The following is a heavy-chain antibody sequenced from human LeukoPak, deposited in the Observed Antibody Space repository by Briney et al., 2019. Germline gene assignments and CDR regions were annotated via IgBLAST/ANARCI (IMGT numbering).Heavy chain of an antibody. D-gene: IGHD3-22*01. CDR1: GFSFSSYW. CDR2: IDSDGRK. Sequence: GGSLRLSCAASGFSFSSYWMHWVRQAPGKGLVWVSRIDSDGRKIYADSVKGRFTIPRDNAKNTLYLEMNSLRAEDTAVYYCARDGSYYDSSGYYPSFDYWGQGTLVTVSS. J-gene: IGHJ4*02. CDR3: ARDGSYYDSSGYYPSFDY. V-gene: IGHV3-74*01.